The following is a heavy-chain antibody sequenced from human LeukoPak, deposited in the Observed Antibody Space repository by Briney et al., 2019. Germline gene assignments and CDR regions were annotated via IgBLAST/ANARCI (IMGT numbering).Heavy chain of an antibody. J-gene: IGHJ3*02. CDR3: ASTDTAMGPDAFDI. CDR1: GGSISSSSHY. V-gene: IGHV4-39*01. D-gene: IGHD5-18*01. Sequence: PSETLSLTCTVSGGSISSSSHYWGWIRQPPGKGLEWIGSIYYSGSTYYNPSLKSRVTISVDTSKNQFSLKLSSVTAADTAVYYCASTDTAMGPDAFDIWGQGTMVTVSS. CDR2: IYYSGST.